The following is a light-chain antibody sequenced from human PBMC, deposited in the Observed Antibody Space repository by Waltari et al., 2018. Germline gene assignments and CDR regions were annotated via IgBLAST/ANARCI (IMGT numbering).Light chain of an antibody. V-gene: IGLV3-21*02. CDR2: DEG. CDR1: KIGSKN. J-gene: IGLJ1*01. CDR3: QVWDSGSNHYV. Sequence: SYELTQPPSVSVAPGQTPRLTCAGDKIGSKNVHWYQHKPGQAPVLGVYDEGDRPSGIPERFSGSNSGNTAALTISRVDAGDEAEYYCQVWDSGSNHYVFGTVTKVTVL.